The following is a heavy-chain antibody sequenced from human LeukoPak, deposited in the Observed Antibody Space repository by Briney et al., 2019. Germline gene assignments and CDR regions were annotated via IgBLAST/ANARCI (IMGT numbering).Heavy chain of an antibody. D-gene: IGHD3-10*01. J-gene: IGHJ5*02. CDR3: ARGKNYYGSGSYYNAKPRPLNWFDP. CDR1: GGSISSYY. V-gene: IGHV4-59*12. CDR2: IYYSGST. Sequence: SETLSLTCTVSGGSISSYYWNWIRQPPGKGLEWIGYIYYSGSTDYNPSLKSRVTISVDTSKNQFSLKVSSVTAADTAVYYCARGKNYYGSGSYYNAKPRPLNWFDPWGQGTLVTVSS.